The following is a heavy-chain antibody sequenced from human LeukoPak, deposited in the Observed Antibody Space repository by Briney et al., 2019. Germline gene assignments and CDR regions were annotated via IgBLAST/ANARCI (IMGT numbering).Heavy chain of an antibody. J-gene: IGHJ4*02. CDR2: ISSSSSYI. CDR3: ARGKSYSSSFLDY. D-gene: IGHD6-6*01. V-gene: IGHV3-21*01. Sequence: GGSLRLSCAASGFTFSSYSMNWVRQAPGKGLEWVSSISSSSSYIYYADSVKGRFTISRDNAKNTLYLQMNSLRAEDTAVYYCARGKSYSSSFLDYWGQGTLVTVSS. CDR1: GFTFSSYS.